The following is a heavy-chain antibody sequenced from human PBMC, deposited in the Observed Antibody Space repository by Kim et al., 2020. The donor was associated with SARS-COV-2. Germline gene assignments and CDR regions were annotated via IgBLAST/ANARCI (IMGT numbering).Heavy chain of an antibody. D-gene: IGHD1-26*01. Sequence: GGSLRLSCAASGFTFSSYAMSWVRQAPGKGLEWVSAISGSGGSTYYADSVKGRFTISRDNSKNTLYLQMNSLRAEDTAVYYCAKGTRTEWELLDFFGPAGEANWFDPWGQGTLVTVSS. J-gene: IGHJ5*02. CDR1: GFTFSSYA. CDR2: ISGSGGST. V-gene: IGHV3-23*01. CDR3: AKGTRTEWELLDFFGPAGEANWFDP.